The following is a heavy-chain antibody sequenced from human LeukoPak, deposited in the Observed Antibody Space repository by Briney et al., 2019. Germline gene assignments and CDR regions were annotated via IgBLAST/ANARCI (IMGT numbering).Heavy chain of an antibody. J-gene: IGHJ4*02. D-gene: IGHD3-9*01. CDR3: ARVNDIVTGYPNQYDY. CDR2: ISAYNGNT. CDR1: GYTFTSYG. Sequence: ASVKVSCKASGYTFTSYGISWVRQAPGQGLEWMGWISAYNGNTNYAQKLQGRVTMTTDTSTSTAYMELRSLRSDDTAVYYCARVNDIVTGYPNQYDYWGQGTLVTVSS. V-gene: IGHV1-18*01.